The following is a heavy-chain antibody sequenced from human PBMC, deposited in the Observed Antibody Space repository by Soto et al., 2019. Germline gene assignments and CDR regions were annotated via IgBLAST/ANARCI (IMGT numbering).Heavy chain of an antibody. V-gene: IGHV1-69*01. CDR2: IIPVFGII. CDR3: AGGRIVVAGSSAYYSMDV. Sequence: QVHLLLQSRAEVKKPGSSVKVACKASGGYPSNSAISWVRQAPGQGLEWMGGIIPVFGIISHAQNFQGRVTITADESTSTAYMELSSLRSEDTAVYFCAGGRIVVAGSSAYYSMDVWGQGTTVTVSS. CDR1: GGYPSNSA. D-gene: IGHD6-19*01. J-gene: IGHJ6*02.